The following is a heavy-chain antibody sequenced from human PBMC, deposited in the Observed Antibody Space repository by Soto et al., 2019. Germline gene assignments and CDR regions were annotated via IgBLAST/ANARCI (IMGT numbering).Heavy chain of an antibody. J-gene: IGHJ6*02. V-gene: IGHV4-30-2*01. CDR2: IYHSGST. CDR3: ASSVVPAATTYYYGMDV. Sequence: QLQLQESGSGPVKPSQTLSLTCAVSGGSISSGGYSWSWIRQPPGKGLEWIGYIYHSGSTYYNPSLKSRVTIPVDRSKNQFSLKLSSVTAADTAVYYCASSVVPAATTYYYGMDVWGQGTTVTVSS. D-gene: IGHD2-2*01. CDR1: GGSISSGGYS.